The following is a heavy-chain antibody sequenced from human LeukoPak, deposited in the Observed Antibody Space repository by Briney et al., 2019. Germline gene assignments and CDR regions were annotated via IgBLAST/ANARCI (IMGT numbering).Heavy chain of an antibody. Sequence: PGGSLRLSCTASGFTFAHFAMLWARQAPGKALEWVSRINWNSGSIHYADSVRGRFTISRDNGKNSLYLEMSSLRPEDTALYFCTKELRTDYDILTGTYNYYYMDVWGSGTAVTVSS. CDR3: TKELRTDYDILTGTYNYYYMDV. CDR2: INWNSGSI. J-gene: IGHJ6*03. V-gene: IGHV3-9*01. D-gene: IGHD3-9*01. CDR1: GFTFAHFA.